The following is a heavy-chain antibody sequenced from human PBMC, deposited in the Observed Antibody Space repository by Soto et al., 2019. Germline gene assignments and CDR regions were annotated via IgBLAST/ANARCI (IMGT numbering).Heavy chain of an antibody. CDR3: ARRNVVAKIAHFDS. D-gene: IGHD5-12*01. Sequence: QVQLVQSGAEVKKPGASVTVSCKASGYSFTTYLIHWVRQAPGQGLEWMGTINPSEGSTSFAQKFQGRVTMTRDTSTSTVYMELSSLISEDTAVYYCARRNVVAKIAHFDSWGQGTLVTVSS. CDR2: INPSEGST. J-gene: IGHJ4*02. V-gene: IGHV1-46*03. CDR1: GYSFTTYL.